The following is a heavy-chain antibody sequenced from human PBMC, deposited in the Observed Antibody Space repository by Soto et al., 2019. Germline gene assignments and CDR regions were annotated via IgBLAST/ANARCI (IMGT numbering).Heavy chain of an antibody. CDR2: INHSGST. Sequence: SETLSLTXAVYGGSFSGYYWSWIRQPPGKGLEWIGEINHSGSTNYNPSLKSRVTISVDTSKNQFSLKLSSVTAADTAVYYCARGRGFYYGSGSSNFFDYWGQGTLVTVSS. V-gene: IGHV4-34*01. CDR1: GGSFSGYY. J-gene: IGHJ4*02. CDR3: ARGRGFYYGSGSSNFFDY. D-gene: IGHD3-10*01.